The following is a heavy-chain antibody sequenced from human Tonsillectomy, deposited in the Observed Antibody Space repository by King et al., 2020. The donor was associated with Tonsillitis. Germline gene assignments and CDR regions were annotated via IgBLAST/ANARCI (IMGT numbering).Heavy chain of an antibody. J-gene: IGHJ5*02. CDR1: GGSISSGGYS. CDR2: IYYSGST. CDR3: AGVPLGVPAAMGRWFDP. Sequence: VQLQESGPGLVKPSQTLSLTCAVSGGSISSGGYSWSWIRQPPGKGLEWIGYIYYSGSTYYNPSLKSRVTISVDTSKNQFSLKLSSVTAADTAVYYCAGVPLGVPAAMGRWFDPWGQGTLVTVSS. V-gene: IGHV4-30-4*07. D-gene: IGHD2-2*01.